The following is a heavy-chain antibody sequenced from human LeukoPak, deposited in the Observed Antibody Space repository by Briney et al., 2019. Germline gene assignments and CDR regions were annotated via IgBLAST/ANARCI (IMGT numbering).Heavy chain of an antibody. CDR1: GYTFTGYY. D-gene: IGHD1-26*01. CDR2: INPNSGGT. Sequence: ASVKVSCKASGYTFTGYYMHWVRQAPGQGLEWMGWINPNSGGTNYAQKFQGRVTMTRDTSISTAYMGLSRLRSDDTAVYYCERDKEWELPNFDYWGQGTLVTVSS. J-gene: IGHJ4*02. CDR3: ERDKEWELPNFDY. V-gene: IGHV1-2*02.